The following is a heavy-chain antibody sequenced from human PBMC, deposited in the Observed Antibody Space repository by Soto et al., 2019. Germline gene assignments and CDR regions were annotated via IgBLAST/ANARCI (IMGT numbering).Heavy chain of an antibody. CDR2: ISYSGRT. CDR1: GGSISSGGYY. Sequence: QVQLQESGPGLVKPSQTLSLTCTVSGGSISSGGYYWSWIRQHPGKGLEWIGHISYSGRTYYNPSLKSRVTIAVDMSENQFSLKLSSVTAADTAVYYCARHSSGGYFTFDYWGQGTLVTVSS. J-gene: IGHJ4*02. CDR3: ARHSSGGYFTFDY. D-gene: IGHD3-22*01. V-gene: IGHV4-31*03.